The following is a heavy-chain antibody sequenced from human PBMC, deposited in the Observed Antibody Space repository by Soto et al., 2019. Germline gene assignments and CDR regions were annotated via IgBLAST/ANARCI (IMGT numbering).Heavy chain of an antibody. CDR3: ARDRMYSSSWFS. Sequence: QVQLVESGGGVVQPGRSLRLSCAASGFTFSSYGMHWVRQAPGKGLEWVAVIWYDGSNKYYADSVKGRFTISRDNSKNTLYLQMNSLRAEDPAVYYCARDRMYSSSWFSWGQGTLVTVSS. J-gene: IGHJ5*02. CDR2: IWYDGSNK. V-gene: IGHV3-33*01. D-gene: IGHD6-13*01. CDR1: GFTFSSYG.